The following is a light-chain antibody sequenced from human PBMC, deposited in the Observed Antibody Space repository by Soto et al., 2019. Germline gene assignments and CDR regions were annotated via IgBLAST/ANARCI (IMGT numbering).Light chain of an antibody. CDR1: QSLPDNGYNY. CDR2: LGS. V-gene: IGKV2-28*01. J-gene: IGKJ1*01. Sequence: DLVMTQSPLSLSVTPGEPASISCRSSQSLPDNGYNYLDWYLQKPGQSPQLLIYLGSYRATGVSDRFSGSGSGTEFTLKISRVEAADVGIYYCMQALQTRAFGQGTKVEI. CDR3: MQALQTRA.